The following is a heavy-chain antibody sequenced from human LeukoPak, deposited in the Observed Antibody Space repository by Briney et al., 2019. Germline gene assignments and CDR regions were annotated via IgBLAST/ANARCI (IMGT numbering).Heavy chain of an antibody. Sequence: GASVKVSCKASGGTFSSYAISWVRQAPGQGLEWMGRIIPIFGTANYAQKFQGRVTITTDESTSTAYMELGSLRSEDTAVYYCAREVVVGDDAFDIWGQGTMVTVSS. CDR2: IIPIFGTA. CDR3: AREVVVGDDAFDI. CDR1: GGTFSSYA. D-gene: IGHD2-2*01. J-gene: IGHJ3*02. V-gene: IGHV1-69*05.